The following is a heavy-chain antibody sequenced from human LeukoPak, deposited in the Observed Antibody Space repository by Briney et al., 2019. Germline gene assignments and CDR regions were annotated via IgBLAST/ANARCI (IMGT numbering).Heavy chain of an antibody. CDR3: ARVSRSSWWALDY. Sequence: AGGSLRLSCAASGFPFSSYWMHWVRQAPGKGLVWVSRINTDGSSTSYADSVKGRFTISRDNAKNTLYLQMNSLRAEDTAVYYCARVSRSSWWALDYWGQGTLVTVSS. D-gene: IGHD6-13*01. V-gene: IGHV3-74*01. J-gene: IGHJ4*02. CDR1: GFPFSSYW. CDR2: INTDGSST.